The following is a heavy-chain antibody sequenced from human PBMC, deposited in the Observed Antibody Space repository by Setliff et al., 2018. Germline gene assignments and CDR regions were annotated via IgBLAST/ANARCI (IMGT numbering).Heavy chain of an antibody. CDR2: INNYSFKT. Sequence: ASVKVSCKASGYTFTDYGVSWVRQAPGQGLEWMGWINNYSFKTNYPQKFLGRVTVTTDTSTGTAYMELGSLTSDDTAIYYCARINFYVSSGYYYAPDYWGPGTLVTVSS. J-gene: IGHJ4*02. CDR3: ARINFYVSSGYYYAPDY. V-gene: IGHV1-18*01. D-gene: IGHD3-22*01. CDR1: GYTFTDYG.